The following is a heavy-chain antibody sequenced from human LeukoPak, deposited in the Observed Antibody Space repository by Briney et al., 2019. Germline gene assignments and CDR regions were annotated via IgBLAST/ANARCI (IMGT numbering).Heavy chain of an antibody. J-gene: IGHJ4*02. D-gene: IGHD4-23*01. V-gene: IGHV4-4*09. Sequence: LETLSLTCTVSGASITNSYWNWVRQTPGKGLEWTGYIYSSGNTNYNPSLKSRVTISLDVSKNQFSLKLTSVTAADTAVYYCANSYDGKIVPFDNWGQGALVAVSS. CDR1: GASITNSY. CDR2: IYSSGNT. CDR3: ANSYDGKIVPFDN.